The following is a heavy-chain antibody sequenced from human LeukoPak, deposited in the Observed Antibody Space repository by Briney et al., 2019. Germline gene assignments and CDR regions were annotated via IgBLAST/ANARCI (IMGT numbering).Heavy chain of an antibody. CDR2: INPTGGGT. V-gene: IGHV1-2*02. J-gene: IGHJ4*02. CDR1: GYTFTDYY. D-gene: IGHD6-13*01. CDR3: ARDRHSSPDYRSLDY. Sequence: ASVKVSCKASGYTFTDYYIDWVRQTPGQGLEWVGWINPTGGGTNYAQKFQGRVTMTRDTSISTAYMQLSSLRSEDTAVYYCARDRHSSPDYRSLDYWGQGTLVTVSS.